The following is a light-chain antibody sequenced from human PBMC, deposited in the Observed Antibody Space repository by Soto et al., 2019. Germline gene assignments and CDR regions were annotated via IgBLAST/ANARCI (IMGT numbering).Light chain of an antibody. Sequence: DIQMTQSPSSLSASVGDRVTITCQASQDFSNYLNWYQQKPGKAPKLLIYDASNLETGVPSRFSGSGSGTDFTFTISSLQPEDIATYYCQQYDNLPRYTFGQGTKLEIK. CDR2: DAS. V-gene: IGKV1-33*01. CDR3: QQYDNLPRYT. CDR1: QDFSNY. J-gene: IGKJ2*01.